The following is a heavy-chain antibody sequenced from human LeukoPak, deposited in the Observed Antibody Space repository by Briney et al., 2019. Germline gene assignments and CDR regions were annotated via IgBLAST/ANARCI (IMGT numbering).Heavy chain of an antibody. Sequence: PGGSLRLSCAASGFTFSNYAMRWVRQAPGQGLEWISAISVVSDTTHYVDSVKGRFTISRDNSKNTLYLQMNNLRAEDTAIYYRAKSLVSPPYSVYSFAPNWFDPWGQGTLVSV. CDR2: ISVVSDTT. CDR3: AKSLVSPPYSVYSFAPNWFDP. J-gene: IGHJ5*02. D-gene: IGHD5/OR15-5a*01. CDR1: GFTFSNYA. V-gene: IGHV3-23*01.